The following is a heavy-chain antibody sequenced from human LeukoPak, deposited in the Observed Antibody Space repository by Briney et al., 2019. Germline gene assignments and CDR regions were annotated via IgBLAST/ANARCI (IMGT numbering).Heavy chain of an antibody. Sequence: ASVKVSCKASGYTFTGYYMHWVRQAPGQGLEWMGWINPNSGGTNYAQKFQGRVTMTRDTSISTAYVELNRLRSGDTGVYYCARDRIKVVPAPIPDYGGQGTLVTV. CDR1: GYTFTGYY. CDR2: INPNSGGT. V-gene: IGHV1-2*02. D-gene: IGHD2-2*01. CDR3: ARDRIKVVPAPIPDY. J-gene: IGHJ4*02.